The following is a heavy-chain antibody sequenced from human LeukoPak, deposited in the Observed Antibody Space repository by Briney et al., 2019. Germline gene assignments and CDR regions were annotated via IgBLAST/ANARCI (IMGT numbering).Heavy chain of an antibody. Sequence: SETLSLTCAVYGGSFSGYYWSWIRQPPGKGLEWIGEINHSGSTNYNPSLKSRVTISVDTSKYQFSLKLSSVTAADTAVYYCASLGPTYYYGSGSSDYWGQGTLVTVSS. V-gene: IGHV4-34*01. D-gene: IGHD3-10*01. CDR2: INHSGST. CDR3: ASLGPTYYYGSGSSDY. CDR1: GGSFSGYY. J-gene: IGHJ4*02.